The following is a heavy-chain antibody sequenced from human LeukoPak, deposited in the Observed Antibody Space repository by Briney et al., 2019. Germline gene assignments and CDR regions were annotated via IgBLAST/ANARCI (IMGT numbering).Heavy chain of an antibody. V-gene: IGHV3-66*01. CDR2: IYTGGST. CDR3: ARYHADSVAGFDP. J-gene: IGHJ5*02. Sequence: PGGSLRRSCAASGFTFSDHYMAWVRQAPGKGLEWVSVIYTGGSTHYADSVKDRFTISRDNSKSTLYLQMNSLTVEDTAVYYCARYHADSVAGFDPWGQGTQVTVSS. D-gene: IGHD4-17*01. CDR1: GFTFSDHY.